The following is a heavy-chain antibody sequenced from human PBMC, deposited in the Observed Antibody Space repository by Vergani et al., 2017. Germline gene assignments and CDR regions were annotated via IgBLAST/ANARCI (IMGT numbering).Heavy chain of an antibody. Sequence: EVQLVESGGGLVQPGGSLRLSCAASGFTFSSYEMNWVRQAPGKGLEWVSYISSSGSTIYYADSVKGRFTISRDNSKNTLYLQMSSLRAEDTAVYYCARDPSAAPSAYYFDYWGQGTLVTVSS. CDR1: GFTFSSYE. CDR3: ARDPSAAPSAYYFDY. D-gene: IGHD2-15*01. V-gene: IGHV3-48*03. J-gene: IGHJ4*02. CDR2: ISSSGSTI.